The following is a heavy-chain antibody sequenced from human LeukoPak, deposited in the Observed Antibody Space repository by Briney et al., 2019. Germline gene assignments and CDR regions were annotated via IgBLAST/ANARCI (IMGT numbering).Heavy chain of an antibody. Sequence: SETLSLTCTVSGGSISSYYWSWLRQPGGKGLECIGRIYSTGSTNYNPSLRSRVTMSVDTSKNQFSLKLSSVTAADTAVYYCARGFRAAAGTGFDYWGQGTLVTVSS. J-gene: IGHJ4*02. V-gene: IGHV4-4*07. CDR3: ARGFRAAAGTGFDY. CDR2: IYSTGST. CDR1: GGSISSYY. D-gene: IGHD6-13*01.